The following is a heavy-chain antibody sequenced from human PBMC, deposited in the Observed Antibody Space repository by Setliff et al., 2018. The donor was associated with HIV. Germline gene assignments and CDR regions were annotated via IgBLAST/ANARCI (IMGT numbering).Heavy chain of an antibody. CDR3: SAYSSGWHRDFDY. Sequence: GGSLRLSCTASGFIFGDYDMSWVRQAPGKGLEWVGFVRRKTSGGTIEYAASVKGRFTISRDDSRNIAHLQMSSLKTEDTAMYYCSAYSSGWHRDFDYWGQGTLVTVSS. D-gene: IGHD6-19*01. CDR2: VRRKTSGGTI. CDR1: GFIFGDYD. V-gene: IGHV3-49*04. J-gene: IGHJ4*02.